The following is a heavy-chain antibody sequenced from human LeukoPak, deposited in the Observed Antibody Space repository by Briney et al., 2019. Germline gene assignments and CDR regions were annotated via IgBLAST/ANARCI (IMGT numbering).Heavy chain of an antibody. CDR3: ARGTVGRIVALDV. CDR2: IYTGGGT. CDR1: GGSIRSGSYY. J-gene: IGHJ6*04. V-gene: IGHV4-61*02. Sequence: SETLSLTCTVSGGSIRSGSYYWNWIRQPAGKGLEWIGRIYTGGGTKYNPSLKSRVTISVDTSRNQFSLKLPSVSAADTAVYFCARGTVGRIVALDVWGKGTTVTVSS. D-gene: IGHD5-12*01.